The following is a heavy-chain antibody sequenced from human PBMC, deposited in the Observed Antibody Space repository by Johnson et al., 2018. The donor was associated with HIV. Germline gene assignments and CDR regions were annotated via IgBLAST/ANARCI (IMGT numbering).Heavy chain of an antibody. CDR3: ARDGRDLVTRGSFDV. Sequence: VQLVESGGVVVHPGGSLRLSCETSRFTFDDYAMHWVRQAPGKGLEWVSLISWDGGSTYYADSVKGRFTISRDNSKNSLYLQMNSLRAEDTALYYCARDGRDLVTRGSFDVWGQGTVVTVSS. CDR2: ISWDGGST. D-gene: IGHD5-18*01. V-gene: IGHV3-43D*03. J-gene: IGHJ3*01. CDR1: RFTFDDYA.